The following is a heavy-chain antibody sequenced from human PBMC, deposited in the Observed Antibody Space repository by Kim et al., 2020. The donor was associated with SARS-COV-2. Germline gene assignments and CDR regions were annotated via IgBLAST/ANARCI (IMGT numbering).Heavy chain of an antibody. CDR1: GFTFSSYA. J-gene: IGHJ6*02. Sequence: LSLTCAASGFTFSSYAMSWVRQIPGKGLKWVSVIYSGGSNTYYADSVKGRFTISRDNSKNTLYLQMNSLRAEDTAVYYCTKDLRAPGYYYGMDVWGQGTTVTVSS. D-gene: IGHD3-16*01. CDR3: TKDLRAPGYYYGMDV. CDR2: IYSGGSNT. V-gene: IGHV3-23*03.